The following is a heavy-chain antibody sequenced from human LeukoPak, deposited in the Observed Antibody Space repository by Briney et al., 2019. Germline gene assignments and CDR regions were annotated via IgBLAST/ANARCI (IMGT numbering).Heavy chain of an antibody. D-gene: IGHD6-13*01. J-gene: IGHJ5*02. Sequence: ASVKVSCKASGYTFTSYGISWVRQAPGQGLEWMGWISAYNGNTNYAQKLQGRVTMTTDTSTSTAYMELRSLRSDDTAVYYCARVTSSSWYDYNWFDPCGQGTLVTVSS. CDR1: GYTFTSYG. V-gene: IGHV1-18*01. CDR2: ISAYNGNT. CDR3: ARVTSSSWYDYNWFDP.